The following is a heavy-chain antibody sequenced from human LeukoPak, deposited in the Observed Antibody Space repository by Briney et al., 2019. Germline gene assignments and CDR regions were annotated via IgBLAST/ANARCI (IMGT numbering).Heavy chain of an antibody. J-gene: IGHJ5*02. Sequence: GESLKISCKCSGYTFTNYWIGWVRQMPGKGLEWMGIVYPGDSNAEYSPSFQGQVTISVDNSISTAYLQWSSLRASDTAMYFCAKQSSVTTPASWGQGTLVTVSS. D-gene: IGHD3-22*01. CDR3: AKQSSVTTPAS. CDR1: GYTFTNYW. CDR2: VYPGDSNA. V-gene: IGHV5-51*01.